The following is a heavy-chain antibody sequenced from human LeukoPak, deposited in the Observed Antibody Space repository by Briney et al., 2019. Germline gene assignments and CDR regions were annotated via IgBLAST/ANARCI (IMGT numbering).Heavy chain of an antibody. CDR2: IYPYDSDT. V-gene: IGHV5-51*01. J-gene: IGHJ4*02. CDR1: GYSFTSYW. CDR3: ARHIGYSAWNPDY. Sequence: GESLKISCKASGYSFTSYWIGWVRQMPGKGLEWMGIIYPYDSDTRYSPSFQGQVTISADKSISTAYLQWSNLKASDTAMYYCARHIGYSAWNPDYWGQGALVTVSS. D-gene: IGHD5-12*01.